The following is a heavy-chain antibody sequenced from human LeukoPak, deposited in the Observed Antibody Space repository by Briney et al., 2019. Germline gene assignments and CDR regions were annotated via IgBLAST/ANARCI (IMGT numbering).Heavy chain of an antibody. Sequence: SETLSLTCTVSGDSISSYYWSWIRQPPGKGLEWIGCIYYSGSTKYNPSLKSRVTISRDTSKNQFSLKLSSVTAADTAVYYCARDVFGRSGFDYWGQGTLVTVSS. V-gene: IGHV4-59*01. D-gene: IGHD2-8*01. CDR2: IYYSGST. CDR3: ARDVFGRSGFDY. J-gene: IGHJ4*02. CDR1: GDSISSYY.